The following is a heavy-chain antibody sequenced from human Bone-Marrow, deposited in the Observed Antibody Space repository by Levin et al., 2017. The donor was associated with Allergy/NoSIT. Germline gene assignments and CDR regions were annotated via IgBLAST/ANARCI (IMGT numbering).Heavy chain of an antibody. CDR3: AVSTGSFYSDFDY. CDR2: ISANSDIL. Sequence: SLKISCVISGFIFDYSMHWVRQSAGGGLEWVSGISANSDILDYADSVKGRFTISRDNAKKSLFLQMDNLRPEDTALYYCAVSTGSFYSDFDYWGQGTVVTVSS. V-gene: IGHV3-9*01. J-gene: IGHJ4*02. D-gene: IGHD3-9*01. CDR1: GFIFDYS.